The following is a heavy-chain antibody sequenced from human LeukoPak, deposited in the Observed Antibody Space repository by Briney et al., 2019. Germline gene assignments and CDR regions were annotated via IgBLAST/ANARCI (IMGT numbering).Heavy chain of an antibody. Sequence: SETLSLTCTVSGGSISSSTYYWGWIRQPPGKGLEWIGSIYYSGSTYYNPSLKKRVTISVDTSKNQSSLKLSSVTAADTAVYYCARQGGSYYPDYFDYWGQGTLVTVSS. CDR3: ARQGGSYYPDYFDY. J-gene: IGHJ4*02. D-gene: IGHD1-26*01. CDR1: GGSISSSTYY. V-gene: IGHV4-39*01. CDR2: IYYSGST.